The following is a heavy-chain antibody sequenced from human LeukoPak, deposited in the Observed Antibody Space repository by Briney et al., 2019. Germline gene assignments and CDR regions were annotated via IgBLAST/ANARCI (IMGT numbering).Heavy chain of an antibody. CDR3: AKDPRAVAGTNFDY. CDR1: GFTFSRYG. D-gene: IGHD6-19*01. V-gene: IGHV3-30*02. CDR2: IRYDGSNT. J-gene: IGHJ4*02. Sequence: GGSLRLSCAASGFTFSRYGMHWVRQAPGTGLERVAFIRYDGSNTYYADSVKGRFTISRDNSKNTMYLQMNSLRAEDTAVYYCAKDPRAVAGTNFDYWGQGTLVTVSS.